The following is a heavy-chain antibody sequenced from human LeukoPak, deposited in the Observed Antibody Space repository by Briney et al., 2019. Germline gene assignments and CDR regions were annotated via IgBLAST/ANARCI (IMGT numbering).Heavy chain of an antibody. J-gene: IGHJ4*02. CDR3: ATAGDW. CDR2: ISGDGGST. V-gene: IGHV3-43*02. D-gene: IGHD2-21*01. CDR1: GFTFSSYW. Sequence: GGSLRLSCAASGFTFSSYWMSWVRQAPGKGLEWVSLISGDGGSTYYADSVKGRFTISRDNSKNSLYLQMNSLRTEDTALYYCATAGDWWGQGTLVTVSS.